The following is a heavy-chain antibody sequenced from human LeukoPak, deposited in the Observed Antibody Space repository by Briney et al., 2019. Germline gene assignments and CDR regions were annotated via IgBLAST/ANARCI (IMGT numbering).Heavy chain of an antibody. CDR2: IYYSGST. D-gene: IGHD6-19*01. V-gene: IGHV4-39*01. CDR3: ARVSGQFYFYYYMDV. CDR1: GVSISSSSYY. Sequence: PSETLSLTCTVSGVSISSSSYYWGWIRQPPGKGLEWIGSIYYSGSTYYNPSLKSRVTISVDTSKNQFSLRLSSVTAADTAVYYCARVSGQFYFYYYMDVWGKGTTVTISS. J-gene: IGHJ6*03.